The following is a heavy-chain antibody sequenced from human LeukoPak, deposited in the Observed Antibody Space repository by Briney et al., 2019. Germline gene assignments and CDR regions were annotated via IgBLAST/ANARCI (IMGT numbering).Heavy chain of an antibody. CDR1: GYTFTSYY. D-gene: IGHD3-3*01. CDR3: ARFRDFWSGSKDAFDI. J-gene: IGHJ3*02. V-gene: IGHV1-46*01. Sequence: ASVKVSCKASGYTFTSYYMHWVRQAPGQGLEWMGIINPSGGSTNYAQKFQGRVTITADKSTSTAYMELSSLRSEDTAVYYCARFRDFWSGSKDAFDIWGQGTMVTVSS. CDR2: INPSGGST.